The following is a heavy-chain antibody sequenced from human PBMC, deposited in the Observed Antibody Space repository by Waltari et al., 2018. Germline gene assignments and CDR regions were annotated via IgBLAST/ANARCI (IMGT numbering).Heavy chain of an antibody. CDR2: IHFTGVP. V-gene: IGHV4-59*13. Sequence: QVHLQESGPGLVKPSETLSLIRPVSGGSISDSYWGWIRQPPGKGLEWIGYIHFTGVPNYSPSLESRVVISVDTSKNQFSLKVNSVTAADTAVYYCATLVTSCIEDNCYDALGSWGLGALVTVSS. D-gene: IGHD1-20*01. CDR1: GGSISDSY. J-gene: IGHJ4*02. CDR3: ATLVTSCIEDNCYDALGS.